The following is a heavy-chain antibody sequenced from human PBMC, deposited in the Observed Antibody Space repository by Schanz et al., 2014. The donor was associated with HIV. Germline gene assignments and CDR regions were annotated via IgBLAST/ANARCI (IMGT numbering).Heavy chain of an antibody. CDR2: ISYDGRNK. CDR3: AKPEYDSRGNSQSHFDS. J-gene: IGHJ4*02. V-gene: IGHV3-33*05. D-gene: IGHD3-22*01. CDR1: GFTFSNYG. Sequence: VQLLESGGGLVQPGGSLRLSCAASGFTFSNYGMHWVRQAPGKGLEWVAVISYDGRNKCFGDSVKGRITISRDNSKNTLYLQMTTLRTEDTAVYYCAKPEYDSRGNSQSHFDSWGQGTLVTVSS.